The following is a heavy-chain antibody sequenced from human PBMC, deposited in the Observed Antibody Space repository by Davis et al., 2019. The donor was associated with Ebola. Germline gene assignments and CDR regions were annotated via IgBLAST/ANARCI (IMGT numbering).Heavy chain of an antibody. D-gene: IGHD2-15*01. Sequence: GESLKISCAASGFTFSSYAMSWVRQAPGKGLEWVSAISGSGGSTYYADSVKGRFTISRDNSKNTLYLQMNSLRAEDTAVYYCATCSTGYCIPSSYYYYGMDVWGQGTTVTVSS. J-gene: IGHJ6*02. CDR3: ATCSTGYCIPSSYYYYGMDV. CDR1: GFTFSSYA. CDR2: ISGSGGST. V-gene: IGHV3-23*01.